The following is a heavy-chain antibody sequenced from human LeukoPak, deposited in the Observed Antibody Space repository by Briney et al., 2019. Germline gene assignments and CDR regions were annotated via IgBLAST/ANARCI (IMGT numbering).Heavy chain of an antibody. D-gene: IGHD3-10*01. J-gene: IGHJ4*02. CDR1: GFTFSSYW. CDR3: ARDQGVGSGSYYNVPYY. Sequence: GGSLRLSCAASGFTFSSYWMTWVRQAPGKGLEWVANINHDGSEKNYVESVKGRFTISRDNAKNSLYLQMNSLRDKDTAVYYCARDQGVGSGSYYNVPYYWGQGTLVTVSS. V-gene: IGHV3-7*01. CDR2: INHDGSEK.